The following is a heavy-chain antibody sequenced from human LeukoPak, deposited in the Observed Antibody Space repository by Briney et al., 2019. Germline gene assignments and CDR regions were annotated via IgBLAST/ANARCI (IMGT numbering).Heavy chain of an antibody. CDR1: GFTFSDYY. J-gene: IGHJ4*02. CDR3: ARVSLVRGVITFDY. V-gene: IGHV3-11*06. D-gene: IGHD3-10*01. Sequence: PGGSLSLSCAASGFTFSDYYMSWIRQAPGKGLEWVSYISSNSSYTNYADSVKGRFTISRDNVKNSLYLQMNSLRAEDTAVYYCARVSLVRGVITFDYWGQGTLVTVSS. CDR2: ISSNSSYT.